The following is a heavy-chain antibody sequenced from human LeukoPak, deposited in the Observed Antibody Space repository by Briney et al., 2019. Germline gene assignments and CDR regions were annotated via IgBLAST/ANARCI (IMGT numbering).Heavy chain of an antibody. CDR3: ARGGRRF. V-gene: IGHV3-74*01. CDR2: INSDGRST. J-gene: IGHJ4*02. Sequence: GGYLRRSCAASGITSSSFWMHWVRPAPGKGLVWVSRINSDGRSTSYADSVKGRFTTSTDNAKNTLYLQMNSLRAEDTAVYYCARGGRRFWGQGTLVTVSS. CDR1: GITSSSFW. D-gene: IGHD3-16*01.